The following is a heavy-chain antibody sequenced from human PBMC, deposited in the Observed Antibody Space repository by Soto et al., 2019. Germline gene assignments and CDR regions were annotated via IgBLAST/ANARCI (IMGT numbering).Heavy chain of an antibody. D-gene: IGHD3-9*01. J-gene: IGHJ5*02. Sequence: SETLSLTCAVYGGSFSGYYWSWIRQPPGKGLEWIGEINHSGSTNCNPSLKSRVTISVDTSKNQFSLKLSSVTAADTAVYYCARGGRYFDWLLLGNWFDPWGQGTLVTVSS. V-gene: IGHV4-34*01. CDR2: INHSGST. CDR1: GGSFSGYY. CDR3: ARGGRYFDWLLLGNWFDP.